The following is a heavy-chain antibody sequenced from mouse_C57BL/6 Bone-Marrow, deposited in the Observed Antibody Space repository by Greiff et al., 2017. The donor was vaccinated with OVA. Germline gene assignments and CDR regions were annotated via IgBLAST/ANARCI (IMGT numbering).Heavy chain of an antibody. Sequence: DVKLVESGGDLVKPGGSLKLSCAASGFTFSSYGMSWVRQTPDKRLEWVATISSGGSYTYYPDSVKGRVTISRDNAKNTLYLQMSSLKSEDTAMYYCARHGGAWFAYWGQGTLVTVSA. V-gene: IGHV5-6*02. J-gene: IGHJ3*01. CDR2: ISSGGSYT. CDR1: GFTFSSYG. CDR3: ARHGGAWFAY.